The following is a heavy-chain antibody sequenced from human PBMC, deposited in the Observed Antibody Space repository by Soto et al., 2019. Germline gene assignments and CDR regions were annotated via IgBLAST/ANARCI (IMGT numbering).Heavy chain of an antibody. D-gene: IGHD2-2*01. CDR2: IIPILGIA. V-gene: IGHV1-69*02. CDR3: ARLCSSTSCQRAYFDY. Sequence: QVQLVQSGAEVKKPGSSVKVSCKASGGTFSSYTISWVRQAPGQGLEWMGRIIPILGIANYAQKFQGRVTITADKSTSTAYRELSSLRSEDTAVYYCARLCSSTSCQRAYFDYWGQGTLVTVSS. CDR1: GGTFSSYT. J-gene: IGHJ4*02.